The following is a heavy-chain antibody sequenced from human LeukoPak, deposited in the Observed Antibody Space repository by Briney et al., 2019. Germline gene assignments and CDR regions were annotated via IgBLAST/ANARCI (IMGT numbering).Heavy chain of an antibody. CDR3: ARAAYYDFWSGYYNHYYFDY. V-gene: IGHV5-51*01. D-gene: IGHD3-3*01. Sequence: GESLKISCKGSGHSFTSYWIGWVRQMPGKGLEWMGIIYPGDSDTRYSPSFQGQVTISADKSISTAYLQWSSLKASDTAMYYCARAAYYDFWSGYYNHYYFDYRGQGTLVTVSS. J-gene: IGHJ4*02. CDR1: GHSFTSYW. CDR2: IYPGDSDT.